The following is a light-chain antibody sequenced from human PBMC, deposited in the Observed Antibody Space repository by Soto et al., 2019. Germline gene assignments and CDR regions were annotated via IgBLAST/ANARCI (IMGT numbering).Light chain of an antibody. Sequence: EILLTQSPATLSLSPGEGATLSCRARQSVSSSFLAWYQQQPGQAPRLLIYATSRRAPGIPDRFSGSGSWTDFTLTISRLETEDFAVYYCHQFDSSLTFGQGTKVEIK. J-gene: IGKJ1*01. CDR2: ATS. CDR3: HQFDSSLT. V-gene: IGKV3-20*01. CDR1: QSVSSSF.